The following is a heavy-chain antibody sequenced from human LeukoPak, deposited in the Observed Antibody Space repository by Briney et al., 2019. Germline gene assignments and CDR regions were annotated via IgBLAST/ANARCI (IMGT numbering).Heavy chain of an antibody. CDR2: LSYSGST. CDR3: ARSARRTSGYLFDY. CDR1: GGSIGSGDYY. J-gene: IGHJ4*02. Sequence: SETLSLTCAVSGGSIGSGDYYRSWIRQPPGKGLEWIEYLSYSGSTYNNPSLKGRLTISQDTSQNQFSLKLSSVTAADTAVYYCARSARRTSGYLFDYWGQGILVTVSS. D-gene: IGHD3-22*01. V-gene: IGHV4-30-4*08.